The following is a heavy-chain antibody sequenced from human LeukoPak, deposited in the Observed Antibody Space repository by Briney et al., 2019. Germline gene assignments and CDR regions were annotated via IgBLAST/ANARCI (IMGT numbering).Heavy chain of an antibody. D-gene: IGHD3-3*01. V-gene: IGHV3-23*01. Sequence: GGSLRLSCATSGFTFSGYGMHWVRQAPGKGLEWVSAISGSGGSTYYADSVKGRFTISRDNSKNTLYLQMNSLRAEDTAVYYCAKDGRFLEWLFDYWGQGTLVTVSS. CDR3: AKDGRFLEWLFDY. CDR2: ISGSGGST. CDR1: GFTFSGYG. J-gene: IGHJ4*02.